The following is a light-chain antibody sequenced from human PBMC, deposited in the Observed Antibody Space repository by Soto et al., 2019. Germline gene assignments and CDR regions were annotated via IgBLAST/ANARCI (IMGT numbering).Light chain of an antibody. J-gene: IGLJ2*01. CDR3: SSYTDTGHVV. CDR1: KNDIGAYDY. Sequence: QSALTQPPSASGSPGQSVTISCTGTKNDIGAYDYVSWYQQHPGKAPKLMIFEVSDRPSGASIRFSGSKSGNTASLTISGLQTEDEADYYCSSYTDTGHVVFGRGTQLTVL. CDR2: EVS. V-gene: IGLV2-14*01.